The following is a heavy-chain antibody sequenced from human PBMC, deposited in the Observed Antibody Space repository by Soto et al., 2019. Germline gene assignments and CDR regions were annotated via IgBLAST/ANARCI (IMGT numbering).Heavy chain of an antibody. J-gene: IGHJ4*02. V-gene: IGHV3-7*01. CDR1: GFTFSSYW. D-gene: IGHD4-17*01. CDR2: IKQDGSEK. CDR3: ARDRGRPVTTSHFDY. Sequence: GGSLRLSCAASGFTFSSYWMSWVRQAPGKGLEWVANIKQDGSEKYYVDSVKGRFTISRDNAKNSLYLQMNSLRAEDTAVYYCARDRGRPVTTSHFDYWGQGTLVTVSS.